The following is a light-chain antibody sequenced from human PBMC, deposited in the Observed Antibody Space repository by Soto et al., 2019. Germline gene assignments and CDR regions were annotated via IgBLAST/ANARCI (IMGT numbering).Light chain of an antibody. Sequence: QSALTQPASVSGSTGQSITISCTGASSDIAGYDFVSWYQKYPGKAPKLMIYDVSNRPSGVSNRFSGSKSGNTASLTISGLQAEDAADYYCSSYTSTSTYVFGTGTKLTVL. CDR3: SSYTSTSTYV. CDR2: DVS. J-gene: IGLJ1*01. CDR1: SSDIAGYDF. V-gene: IGLV2-14*01.